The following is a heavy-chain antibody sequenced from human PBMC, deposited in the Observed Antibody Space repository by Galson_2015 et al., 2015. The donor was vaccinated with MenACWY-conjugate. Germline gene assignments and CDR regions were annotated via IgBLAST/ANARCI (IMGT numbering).Heavy chain of an antibody. Sequence: SVKVSCKASGGAFSNYAINWVRQAPGQGLDWMGGIIPVFGTANYAQRFQGRVTITADESTSTVYMELSSLRSGDTAVYYCARDSGYSSTWHDYWGQGTLVTVSS. CDR2: IIPVFGTA. D-gene: IGHD6-13*01. J-gene: IGHJ4*02. CDR1: GGAFSNYA. V-gene: IGHV1-69*13. CDR3: ARDSGYSSTWHDY.